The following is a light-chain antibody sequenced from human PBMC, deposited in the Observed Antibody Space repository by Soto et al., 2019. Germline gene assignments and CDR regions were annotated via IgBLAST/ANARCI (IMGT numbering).Light chain of an antibody. CDR1: QSISSY. J-gene: IGKJ1*01. CDR3: PQRYSNPRT. V-gene: IGKV1-39*01. Sequence: DIQMTQSPSSLSASVGDRVTITCRASQSISSYLNLYQQKPGKAPKLLIYAASSLQSGVPSRFSGSGSWTNFTLTTSSLQHEHFATYSCPQRYSNPRTFGQGTKVEIK. CDR2: AAS.